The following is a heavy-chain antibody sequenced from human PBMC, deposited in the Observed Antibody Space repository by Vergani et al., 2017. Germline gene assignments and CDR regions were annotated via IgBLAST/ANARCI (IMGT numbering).Heavy chain of an antibody. V-gene: IGHV4-34*01. Sequence: QVQLQQWGAGLLKPSETLSLTCAVYGGSFSGYYWSWIRQPPGKGLEWIGEINHSGSTNYNPSLKSRVTISVDTSKNQFSLKLSSVTAADTAVYYCARGIAVACNDPYFDYWGQGTLVTVSS. CDR1: GGSFSGYY. CDR3: ARGIAVACNDPYFDY. J-gene: IGHJ4*02. CDR2: INHSGST. D-gene: IGHD6-19*01.